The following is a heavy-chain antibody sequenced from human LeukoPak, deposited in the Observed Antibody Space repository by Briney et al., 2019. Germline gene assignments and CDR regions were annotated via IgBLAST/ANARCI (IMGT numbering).Heavy chain of an antibody. D-gene: IGHD2-21*02. CDR1: GYTFTSYG. CDR2: IIPIFGTA. CDR3: ARIYCGGDCYGEDAFDI. V-gene: IGHV1-69*05. J-gene: IGHJ3*02. Sequence: SVKVSCKASGYTFTSYGISWVRQAPGQGLEWMGGIIPIFGTANYAQKFQGRVTITTDESTSTAYMELSSLRSEDTAVYYCARIYCGGDCYGEDAFDIWGQGTMVTVSS.